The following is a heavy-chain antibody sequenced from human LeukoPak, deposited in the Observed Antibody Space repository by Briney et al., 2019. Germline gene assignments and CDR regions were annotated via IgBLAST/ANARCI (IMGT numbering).Heavy chain of an antibody. CDR2: MSGSGGTT. CDR3: ANPNSSGFYFSIRFDY. J-gene: IGHJ4*02. D-gene: IGHD3-22*01. Sequence: TGGSLRLSCTASGFTFSSYAMSWVRQAPGKGLEWVSVMSGSGGTTYYADSVKGRFTVSRDNSKNTLHLQMNSLRAEDTAVYYCANPNSSGFYFSIRFDYWGQGTLVTVSS. CDR1: GFTFSSYA. V-gene: IGHV3-23*01.